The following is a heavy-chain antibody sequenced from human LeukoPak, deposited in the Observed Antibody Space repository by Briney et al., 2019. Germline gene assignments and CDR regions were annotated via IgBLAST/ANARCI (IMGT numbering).Heavy chain of an antibody. D-gene: IGHD6-13*01. V-gene: IGHV3-30*02. CDR1: GFTFSSYS. CDR3: AKARRTIAAAGTGVDY. Sequence: GGSLRLSCAASGFTFSSYSMNWVRQAPGKGLEWVAFIRYDGSNKYYADSVKGRFTISRDNSKNTLYLQMNSLRAEDTAVYYCAKARRTIAAAGTGVDYWGQGTLVTVSS. CDR2: IRYDGSNK. J-gene: IGHJ4*02.